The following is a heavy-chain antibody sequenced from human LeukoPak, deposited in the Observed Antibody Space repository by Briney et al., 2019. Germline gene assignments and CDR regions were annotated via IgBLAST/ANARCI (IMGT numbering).Heavy chain of an antibody. Sequence: PGGSLRLSCAASGFTFSSYWMSWVRQAPGKGLEWVANIKQDGSEKYYVDSVKGRFTISRDNAKNSLYLQMNSLRAEDTALYYCAKGSIAAAGHGYFDLWGRGTLVTVSS. CDR2: IKQDGSEK. CDR1: GFTFSSYW. V-gene: IGHV3-7*03. J-gene: IGHJ2*01. CDR3: AKGSIAAAGHGYFDL. D-gene: IGHD6-13*01.